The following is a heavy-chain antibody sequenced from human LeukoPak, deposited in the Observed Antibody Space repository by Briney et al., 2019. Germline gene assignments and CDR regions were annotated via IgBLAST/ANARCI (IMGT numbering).Heavy chain of an antibody. CDR3: AREPGSGSYYEADAFDI. V-gene: IGHV4-59*12. CDR1: GGSISSYY. J-gene: IGHJ3*02. D-gene: IGHD1-26*01. Sequence: TSETLSLTCTVSGGSISSYYWSWIRQPPGKGLEWIGYIYYSGSTNYNPSLKSRVTISVDTSKNQFSLKLSSVTAADTAVYYCAREPGSGSYYEADAFDIWGQGTMVTVSS. CDR2: IYYSGST.